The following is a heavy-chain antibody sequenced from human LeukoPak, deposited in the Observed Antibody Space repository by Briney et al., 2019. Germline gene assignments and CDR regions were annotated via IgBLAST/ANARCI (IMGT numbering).Heavy chain of an antibody. CDR2: ISAYNGNT. J-gene: IGHJ4*02. Sequence: ASVKVSCKASGYTFTSYGISWVRQAPGQGLKWMGWISAYNGNTNYAQKLQGRVTMTTDTSTSTACMELRSLRSDDTAVYYCARAGGQRELLRDFDYWGQGTLVTVSS. V-gene: IGHV1-18*01. CDR1: GYTFTSYG. CDR3: ARAGGQRELLRDFDY. D-gene: IGHD1-26*01.